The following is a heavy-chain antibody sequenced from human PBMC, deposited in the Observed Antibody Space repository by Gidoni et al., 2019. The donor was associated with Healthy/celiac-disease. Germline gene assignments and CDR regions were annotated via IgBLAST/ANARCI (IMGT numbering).Heavy chain of an antibody. CDR1: GFTVSSTY. D-gene: IGHD3-16*01. CDR2: IYSGGST. Sequence: EVPLVESGEGVVQPGGALRLSCAASGFTVSSTYMSWVRQAPGKGLELVSLIYSGGSTYYPDAVKRRCTISRDNSKTTLYLQMTSLSAEDTAVYSCARPLLIYFGSGDVWGQGTTVTVSS. V-gene: IGHV3-66*02. CDR3: ARPLLIYFGSGDV. J-gene: IGHJ6*02.